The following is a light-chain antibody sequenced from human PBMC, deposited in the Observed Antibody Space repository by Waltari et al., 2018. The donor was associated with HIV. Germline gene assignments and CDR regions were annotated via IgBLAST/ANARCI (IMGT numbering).Light chain of an antibody. J-gene: IGLJ3*02. Sequence: QIILTQSPSASASPGASVKLTCTLSSEHSNFAIAWLQQQPEKGPRYLLKLNSDGSHTKGDGIRGRFAGSSSGAERYISISSLHSDDEADYYCQTWGMGIVVFGGGTKLTVL. CDR2: LNSDGSH. V-gene: IGLV4-69*01. CDR1: SEHSNFA. CDR3: QTWGMGIVV.